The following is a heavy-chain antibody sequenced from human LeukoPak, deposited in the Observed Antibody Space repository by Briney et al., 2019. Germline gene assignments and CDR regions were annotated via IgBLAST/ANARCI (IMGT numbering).Heavy chain of an antibody. V-gene: IGHV3-23*01. CDR3: AKDSAFYYIDV. D-gene: IGHD3-10*01. Sequence: PGGSLSLSCAASGLTFSSYGMSWVRQAPGRGLEWVSAISTTGGTTYYADSVRGRFTISRDNSRNTLYLQMNSLKGDDTAVYYCAKDSAFYYIDVWGKGTTVIISS. CDR2: ISTTGGTT. J-gene: IGHJ6*03. CDR1: GLTFSSYG.